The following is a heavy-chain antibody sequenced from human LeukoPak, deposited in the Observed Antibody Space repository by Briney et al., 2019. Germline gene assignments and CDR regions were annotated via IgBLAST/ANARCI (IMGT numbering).Heavy chain of an antibody. CDR1: GFTFSSYG. J-gene: IGHJ4*02. D-gene: IGHD6-19*01. Sequence: GGSLRLSCAASGFTFSSYGMSWVRQAPGKGLEWVSAISGSGGSTYYADSVKGRFIISRDNSKNTLYLQMNSLRAEDTAVYYCAKDQRSIVVAGYFDYWGQGTLVTVSS. CDR2: ISGSGGST. V-gene: IGHV3-23*01. CDR3: AKDQRSIVVAGYFDY.